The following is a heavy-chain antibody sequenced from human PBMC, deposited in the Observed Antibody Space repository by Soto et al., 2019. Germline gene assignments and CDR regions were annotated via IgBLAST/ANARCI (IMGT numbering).Heavy chain of an antibody. CDR1: GGSVSSGSYY. D-gene: IGHD4-17*01. CDR3: ARTYGDYPYYFDY. CDR2: IYYSGST. J-gene: IGHJ4*02. V-gene: IGHV4-61*01. Sequence: QVQLQESGPGLVKPSETLSLTCTVSGGSVSSGSYYWSWIRQPPGKGLEWIGYIYYSGSTNYNPSLKRRVTISVDTSTNQFSLKLSSVTAADTAVYYCARTYGDYPYYFDYWGQGTLVTVSS.